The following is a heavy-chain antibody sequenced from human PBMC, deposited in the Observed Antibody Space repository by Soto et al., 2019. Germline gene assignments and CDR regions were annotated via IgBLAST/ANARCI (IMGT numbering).Heavy chain of an antibody. V-gene: IGHV3-7*03. CDR2: IKQDGSEK. D-gene: IGHD3-22*01. J-gene: IGHJ5*02. Sequence: PGGSLRLSCAASGFTFSSYWMSWVRQAPGKGLEWVANIKQDGSEKYYVDSVKGRFTISRDNAKNSLYLQMNSLRAEDTAVYYCARDHATYYYDSSGYYPEWFDPWGQGTLVTVSS. CDR3: ARDHATYYYDSSGYYPEWFDP. CDR1: GFTFSSYW.